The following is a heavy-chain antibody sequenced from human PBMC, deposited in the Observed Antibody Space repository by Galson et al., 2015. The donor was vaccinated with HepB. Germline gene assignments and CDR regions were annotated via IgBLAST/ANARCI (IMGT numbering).Heavy chain of an antibody. CDR3: ARNRDGYNFFDY. D-gene: IGHD5-24*01. J-gene: IGHJ4*02. V-gene: IGHV1-2*04. CDR1: GGTFSSYA. Sequence: SVKVSCKASGGTFSSYAISWVRQAPGQGLEWMGWINPNSGGTNYAQKFQGWVTMTRDTSISTAYMELSRLRSDDTAVYYCARNRDGYNFFDYWGQGTLVTVSS. CDR2: INPNSGGT.